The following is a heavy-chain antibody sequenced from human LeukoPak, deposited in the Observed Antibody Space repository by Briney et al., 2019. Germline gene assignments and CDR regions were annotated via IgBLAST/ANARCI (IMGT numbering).Heavy chain of an antibody. J-gene: IGHJ3*02. V-gene: IGHV3-21*01. Sequence: GGSLRLSCAASGFTFSSYSMNWVCQAPGKGLEWVSSISSSSSYIYYADSVKGRFTISRDNAKNSLYLQMNSLRAEDTAVYYCARDHGGGPSAFDIWGQGTMVTVSS. CDR3: ARDHGGGPSAFDI. CDR2: ISSSSSYI. D-gene: IGHD3-10*01. CDR1: GFTFSSYS.